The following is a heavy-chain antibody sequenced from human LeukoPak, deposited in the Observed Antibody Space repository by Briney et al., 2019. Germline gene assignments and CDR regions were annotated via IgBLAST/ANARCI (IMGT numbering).Heavy chain of an antibody. CDR3: ARVRTQKYYYDSSGPFDY. CDR2: ISAYNGNT. Sequence: ASVKVSCKASGYTFTSYGISWVRQVPGQGLEWMGWISAYNGNTNYAQKLQGRVTMTTDTSTSTAYMELRSLRSGDTAVYYCARVRTQKYYYDSSGPFDYWGQGTLVTVSS. CDR1: GYTFTSYG. J-gene: IGHJ4*02. D-gene: IGHD3-22*01. V-gene: IGHV1-18*01.